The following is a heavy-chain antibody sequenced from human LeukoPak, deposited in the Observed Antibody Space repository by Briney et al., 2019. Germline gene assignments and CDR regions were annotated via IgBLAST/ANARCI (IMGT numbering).Heavy chain of an antibody. J-gene: IGHJ4*02. Sequence: PGGSLRLSCVASGFSFSNYWMTWVRQAPGKGLEWVANIKEDGGEKYYVDSVKGRFTISRDSSKNTLFLQMNRLRPEDAAVYYCAKAPVTTCRGAYCYPFDYWGQGTLVTVSS. CDR1: GFSFSNYW. CDR2: IKEDGGEK. V-gene: IGHV3-7*03. D-gene: IGHD2-21*01. CDR3: AKAPVTTCRGAYCYPFDY.